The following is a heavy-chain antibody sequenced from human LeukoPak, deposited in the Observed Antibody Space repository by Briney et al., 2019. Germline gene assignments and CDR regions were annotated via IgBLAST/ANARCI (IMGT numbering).Heavy chain of an antibody. V-gene: IGHV4-34*01. J-gene: IGHJ4*02. D-gene: IGHD3-10*01. CDR3: ARAPLWFGEHK. CDR2: INHSGST. CDR1: GGSFSGYY. Sequence: SETLSLTCAVYGGSFSGYYWSWIRQPPGKGLEWIGEINHSGSTNYNPSLKSRVTVSVDTSKNQFSLKLSSVTAADTAVYYCARAPLWFGEHKWGQGTLVTVSS.